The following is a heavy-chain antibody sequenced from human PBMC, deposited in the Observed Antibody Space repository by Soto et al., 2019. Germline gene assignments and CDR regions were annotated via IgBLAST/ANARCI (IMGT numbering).Heavy chain of an antibody. CDR3: ARHRTYSGLGGYYYYYGMDV. J-gene: IGHJ6*02. Sequence: SETLSFTCTVSGGSISSSNYYWGWIRQHPGKGMEWIGSIYYSGSTYYNPSLKSRVTISVDTSKNQFSLKVNSVTAADTAMYYCARHRTYSGLGGYYYYYGMDVWGQGTTVTVSS. CDR2: IYYSGST. V-gene: IGHV4-39*01. D-gene: IGHD5-12*01. CDR1: GGSISSSNYY.